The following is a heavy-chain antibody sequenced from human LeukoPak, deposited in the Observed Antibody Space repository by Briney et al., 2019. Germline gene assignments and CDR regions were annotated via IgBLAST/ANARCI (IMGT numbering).Heavy chain of an antibody. V-gene: IGHV3-30-3*01. Sequence: GGSLRLSCAASGFTFSSYAMHWVRQAPGKGLEWVAIISYDGSSKYYADSVKGRFTISRDGSKNTLYLQINSLRAEDTAVYYCASNVMTTIVFGFFDYWGQGTLVTVSS. J-gene: IGHJ4*02. CDR1: GFTFSSYA. D-gene: IGHD5-24*01. CDR2: ISYDGSSK. CDR3: ASNVMTTIVFGFFDY.